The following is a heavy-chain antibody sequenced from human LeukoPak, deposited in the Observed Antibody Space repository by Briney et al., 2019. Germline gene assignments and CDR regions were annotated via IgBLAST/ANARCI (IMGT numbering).Heavy chain of an antibody. V-gene: IGHV4-39*01. D-gene: IGHD2-21*02. CDR3: ARLRCAADCYSGRSQSGMDV. J-gene: IGHJ6*02. CDR2: IYYSGST. CDR1: GGSISSSNY. Sequence: SESLSLTCTVSGGSISSSNYWGWIRQPPGKGLEWIGSIYYSGSTYYNPSLTSRVTMSVDTSKNQFSLRLSSVTAADTAVYYCARLRCAADCYSGRSQSGMDVWGHGNTCTVSS.